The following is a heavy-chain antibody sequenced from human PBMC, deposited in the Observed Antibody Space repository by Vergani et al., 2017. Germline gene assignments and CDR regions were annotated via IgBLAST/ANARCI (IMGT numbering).Heavy chain of an antibody. CDR1: GYSISSGYY. J-gene: IGHJ3*02. CDR2: IYHSGST. CDR3: ARDYYDSSGYLGEDAFDI. D-gene: IGHD3-22*01. Sequence: QVQLQESGPGLVKPSETLSLTCAVSGYSISSGYYWGWIRQPPGKGLEWIGGIYHSGSTYYNPSLKSRVTISIDTSKNQFSLKLSSVSAANTAVYYCARDYYDSSGYLGEDAFDIWGQGTMVTVSS. V-gene: IGHV4-38-2*02.